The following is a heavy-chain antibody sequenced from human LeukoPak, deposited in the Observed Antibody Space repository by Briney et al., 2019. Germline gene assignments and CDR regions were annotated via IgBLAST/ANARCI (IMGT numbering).Heavy chain of an antibody. V-gene: IGHV4-34*01. J-gene: IGHJ6*03. CDR2: INHSGST. CDR1: GGSFSGYY. Sequence: SETLSLTCAVYGGSFSGYYWSWIRQPPGKGLEWIGEINHSGSTNCNPSLKSRVTISVDTSKNQFSLKLSSVTAADTAVYYCARGRNSIAARLPYYYYYYMDVWGKGTTVTVSS. CDR3: ARGRNSIAARLPYYYYYYMDV. D-gene: IGHD6-6*01.